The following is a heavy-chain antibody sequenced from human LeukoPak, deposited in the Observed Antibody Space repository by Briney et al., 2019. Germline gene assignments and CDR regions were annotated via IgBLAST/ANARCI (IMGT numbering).Heavy chain of an antibody. V-gene: IGHV3-33*01. CDR3: ARVPSYDSSGIDY. CDR2: IWYDGSNK. J-gene: IGHJ4*02. Sequence: GGSLRLSCAASGSTFSSYGMHWVRQAPGKGLEWVAVIWYDGSNKYYADSVRGRFTISRDNSKNTLYLQMNSLRAEDTAVYYCARVPSYDSSGIDYWGQGTLVTVSS. D-gene: IGHD3-22*01. CDR1: GSTFSSYG.